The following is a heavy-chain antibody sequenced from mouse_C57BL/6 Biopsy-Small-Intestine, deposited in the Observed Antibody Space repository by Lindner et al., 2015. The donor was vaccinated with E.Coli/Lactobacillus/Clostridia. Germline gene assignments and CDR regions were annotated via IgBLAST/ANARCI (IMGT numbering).Heavy chain of an antibody. D-gene: IGHD2-1*01. J-gene: IGHJ2*01. Sequence: VQLQESGPELVKPGASVKISCKASGYAFSRSWMNWVKQRPGKGLEWIGRIYPGDGDTKYNGKFKDKATLTADTSSSTAYMQLNSLTSDDSAVYFCAVYGNFDCWGQGATLTVSS. CDR1: GYAFSRSW. CDR3: AVYGNFDC. V-gene: IGHV1-82*01. CDR2: IYPGDGDT.